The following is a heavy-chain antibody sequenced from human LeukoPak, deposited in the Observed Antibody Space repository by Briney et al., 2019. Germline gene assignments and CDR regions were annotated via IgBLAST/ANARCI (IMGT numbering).Heavy chain of an antibody. CDR2: IDNDGNT. J-gene: IGHJ4*02. CDR1: GLSFNNCW. D-gene: IGHD6-19*01. CDR3: VGSIGWPAY. Sequence: GGSLRLSCAASGLSFNNCWMHWVRQAPGKGLEWVSRIDNDGNTKYADSVKGRFTISRDNAKNTLYLQMNSLRADDTAVYHCVGSIGWPAYWGQGPLVTVSS. V-gene: IGHV3-74*03.